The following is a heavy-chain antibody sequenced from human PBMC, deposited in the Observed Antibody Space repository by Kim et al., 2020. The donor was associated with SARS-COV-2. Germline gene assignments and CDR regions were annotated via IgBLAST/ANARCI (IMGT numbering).Heavy chain of an antibody. CDR3: ARECRETPYYDFWSGYYNWFDP. V-gene: IGHV4-34*01. CDR1: GGSFSGYY. Sequence: SETLSLTCAVYGGSFSGYYWSWIRQPPGKGLEWIGEINHSGSTNYNPSLKSRVTISVDTSKNQFSLKLSSVTAADTAVYYCARECRETPYYDFWSGYYNWFDPWGQGTLVTVSS. CDR2: INHSGST. D-gene: IGHD3-3*01. J-gene: IGHJ5*02.